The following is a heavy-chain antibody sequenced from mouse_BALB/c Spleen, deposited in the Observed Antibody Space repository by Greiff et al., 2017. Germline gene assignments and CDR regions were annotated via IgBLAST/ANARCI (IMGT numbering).Heavy chain of an antibody. D-gene: IGHD1-1*01. J-gene: IGHJ3*01. Sequence: QVQLKESGPGLVAPSQSLSITCTVSGFSLTGYGVNWVRQPPGKGLEWLGMIWGDGSTDYNSALKSRLSISKDNSKSQVFLKMNSLQTDDTARYYCARERDYYGSSYGFAYWGQGTLVTVSA. CDR1: GFSLTGYG. V-gene: IGHV2-6-7*01. CDR3: ARERDYYGSSYGFAY. CDR2: IWGDGST.